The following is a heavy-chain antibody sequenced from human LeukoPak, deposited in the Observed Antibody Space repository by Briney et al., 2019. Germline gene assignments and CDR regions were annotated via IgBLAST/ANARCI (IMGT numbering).Heavy chain of an antibody. D-gene: IGHD3-22*01. J-gene: IGHJ3*02. CDR1: GGXVSSYY. V-gene: IGHV4-59*02. CDR2: VYYSGST. CDR3: ARGGITLIIVDSAAFDI. Sequence: SETLSLTCTVSGGXVSSYYCSWIRQSPGKGLEWIGYVYYSGSTNYNPSLKSRVTISLDTSKTQFSLKLTSVTAADTAVYYCARGGITLIIVDSAAFDIWGQGTMVTVSS.